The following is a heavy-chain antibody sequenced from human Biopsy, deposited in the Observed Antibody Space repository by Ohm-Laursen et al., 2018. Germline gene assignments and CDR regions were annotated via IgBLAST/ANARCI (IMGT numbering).Heavy chain of an antibody. CDR1: GDSITRSY. J-gene: IGHJ5*02. D-gene: IGHD3-22*01. CDR3: ARGDYFDSNGYFWFDP. Sequence: PSDTLSLTCPLSGDSITRSYWSWIRQSPGKGLEWIGYIFNSANTYYNPSLKNLITISGDTSKNQFSLKLNSVTAADTAVYYCARGDYFDSNGYFWFDPWGQGTLVTVSS. V-gene: IGHV4-59*06. CDR2: IFNSANT.